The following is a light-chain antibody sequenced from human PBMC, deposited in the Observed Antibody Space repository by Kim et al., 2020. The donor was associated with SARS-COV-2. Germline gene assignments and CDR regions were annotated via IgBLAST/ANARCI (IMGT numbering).Light chain of an antibody. CDR2: DVS. CDR1: GSDVGYYNS. J-gene: IGLJ1*01. CDR3: SSHTTSSTYV. Sequence: SIPRSCPETGSDVGYYNSGSWYQLNPGKAPNLSIYDVSERASGVSNRVSGCQSGNTASLTISGLRAEDEADYYCSSHTTSSTYVFGSGTQLNVL. V-gene: IGLV2-14*03.